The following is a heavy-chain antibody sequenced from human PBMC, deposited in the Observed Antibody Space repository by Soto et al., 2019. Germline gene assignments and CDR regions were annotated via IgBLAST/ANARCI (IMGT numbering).Heavy chain of an antibody. Sequence: ASVKVSCKASGYSFTGYYLHWVRQAPGQGLEWMGWINPNSSDTNYAQKFQGWVTMTRDTSISTAYMELSRLRSDDTAVYYCAVAGLAFDYWGQGTLVTVSS. CDR2: INPNSSDT. D-gene: IGHD6-19*01. V-gene: IGHV1-2*04. J-gene: IGHJ4*02. CDR3: AVAGLAFDY. CDR1: GYSFTGYY.